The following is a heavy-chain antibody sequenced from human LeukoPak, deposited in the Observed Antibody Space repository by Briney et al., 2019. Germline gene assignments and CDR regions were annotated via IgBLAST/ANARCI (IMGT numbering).Heavy chain of an antibody. CDR1: GYTFTSYD. D-gene: IGHD3-10*01. J-gene: IGHJ4*02. CDR2: MNPNSGNT. V-gene: IGHV1-8*01. Sequence: ASVKVSCKASGYTFTSYDINWVRQAPGQGLEWMGWMNPNSGNTGYAQKFQGRVTMTRNTSISTAYMELSSLRSEDTAVYYCARGVKYYGSGSYRFWGQGTLVTVSS. CDR3: ARGVKYYGSGSYRF.